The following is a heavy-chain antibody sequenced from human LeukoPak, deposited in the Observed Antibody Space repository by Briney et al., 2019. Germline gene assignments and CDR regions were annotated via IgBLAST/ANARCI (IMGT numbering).Heavy chain of an antibody. J-gene: IGHJ4*02. V-gene: IGHV3-30-3*01. CDR1: GFTFSSYA. CDR3: ARAIGIPSRYCSSTSCYTSLDY. D-gene: IGHD2-2*02. Sequence: GRSLRLSCAASGFTFSSYAMHWVRQAPGKGLEWVAVISYDGSNKYYADSVKGRFTISRDNSKNTLYLQMNSLRAEDTAVYYCARAIGIPSRYCSSTSCYTSLDYWGQGTLVTVSS. CDR2: ISYDGSNK.